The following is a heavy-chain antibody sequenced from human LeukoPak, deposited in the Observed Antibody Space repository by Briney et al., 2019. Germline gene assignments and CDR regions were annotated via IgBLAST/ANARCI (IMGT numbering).Heavy chain of an antibody. V-gene: IGHV3-11*01. CDR1: GFTFSDYY. Sequence: GGSLRLSCAASGFTFSDYYMSWIRQAPGKGLEWVSYISSSGSTIYYADSVMGRFTISRDNAKNSLYLQMNSLRAEDTAVYYCARDAYYGVNAFDIWGQGTMVTVSS. CDR3: ARDAYYGVNAFDI. J-gene: IGHJ3*02. D-gene: IGHD4-23*01. CDR2: ISSSGSTI.